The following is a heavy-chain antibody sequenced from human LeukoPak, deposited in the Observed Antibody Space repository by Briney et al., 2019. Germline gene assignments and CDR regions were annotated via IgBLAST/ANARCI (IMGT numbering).Heavy chain of an antibody. CDR1: GVSMSAYQ. V-gene: IGHV4-4*09. J-gene: IGHJ4*02. CDR2: INTKGET. CDR3: ATSNDAKIALFDH. D-gene: IGHD2-21*01. Sequence: SETLSLTCTVSGVSMSAYQWSWVRQSPEKGLEWIGCINTKGETSYNPSLKSRVTTSVDTSKSQFSLRLTSVTAADTAVYYCATSNDAKIALFDHWGQGAPVTVSS.